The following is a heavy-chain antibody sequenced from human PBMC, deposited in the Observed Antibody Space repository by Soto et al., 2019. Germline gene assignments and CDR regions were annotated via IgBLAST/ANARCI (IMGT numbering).Heavy chain of an antibody. CDR3: AKNLLVTMPDAFDI. CDR2: INPNSGGT. CDR1: GYTFTGYY. Sequence: ASVKASCKASGYTFTGYYMHWVRQAPGQGLEWMGWINPNSGGTNYAQNFQGRVTMTRDTSISTAYMELSRLRSDDTAVYYCAKNLLVTMPDAFDIWGQGTMVTVS. D-gene: IGHD3-10*01. J-gene: IGHJ3*02. V-gene: IGHV1-2*02.